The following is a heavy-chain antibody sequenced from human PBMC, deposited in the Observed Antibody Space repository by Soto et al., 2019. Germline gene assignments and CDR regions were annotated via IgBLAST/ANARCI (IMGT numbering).Heavy chain of an antibody. J-gene: IGHJ6*03. CDR2: MNPNSGNT. CDR1: GYTFTSYD. V-gene: IGHV1-8*01. Sequence: ASVKVSCKASGYTFTSYDINWVRQATGQGLELMGWMNPNSGNTGYAQKFQGRVTMTRNSSISTAYMELSSLRSEDTAVYYCAREVGARSYYYYYYYMDVWGKGTTVTVSS. D-gene: IGHD1-26*01. CDR3: AREVGARSYYYYYYYMDV.